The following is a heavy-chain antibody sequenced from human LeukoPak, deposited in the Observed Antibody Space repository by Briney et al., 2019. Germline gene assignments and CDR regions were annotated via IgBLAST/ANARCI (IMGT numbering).Heavy chain of an antibody. Sequence: GESLKISCKGSGYSFTSYWIGWVRQMPGKGLEWMGIIYPGDSDTRYSPSFQGQVTISADKSVSTAYLQWSSLKASDTAMYYCARHRGGSGSYYNVFVYWGQGTLVTVSS. D-gene: IGHD3-10*01. CDR2: IYPGDSDT. V-gene: IGHV5-51*01. CDR1: GYSFTSYW. J-gene: IGHJ4*02. CDR3: ARHRGGSGSYYNVFVY.